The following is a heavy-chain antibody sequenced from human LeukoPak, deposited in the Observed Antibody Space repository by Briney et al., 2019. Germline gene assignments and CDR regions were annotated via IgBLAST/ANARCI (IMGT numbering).Heavy chain of an antibody. D-gene: IGHD4-11*01. Sequence: GGSLRLSCAASGFTFSSYSMNWVRQAPGKGLEWVSSISSSSSYIYYADSVKGRFTISRDNAKNSLYLQMNSLRAKDTAVYYCARVLSNLYYYYYGMDVWGQGTTVTVSS. J-gene: IGHJ6*02. CDR1: GFTFSSYS. CDR2: ISSSSSYI. CDR3: ARVLSNLYYYYYGMDV. V-gene: IGHV3-21*01.